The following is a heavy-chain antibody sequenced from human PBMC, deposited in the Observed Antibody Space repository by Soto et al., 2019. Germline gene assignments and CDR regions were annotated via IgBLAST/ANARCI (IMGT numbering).Heavy chain of an antibody. D-gene: IGHD2-2*02. CDR3: ARGPATAIPGCDC. CDR1: GGSISSSNW. J-gene: IGHJ4*02. Sequence: QVQMQESGPGLVKPSGTLSLTCAVSGGSISSSNWWSWVRQPPGKGLEWIGEIYHSGSTNYNPSPQRRFAIPLDNSKNPLPRKLTSVTAAETAVYFCARGPATAIPGCDCWGQGTLVTVSS. V-gene: IGHV4-4*02. CDR2: IYHSGST.